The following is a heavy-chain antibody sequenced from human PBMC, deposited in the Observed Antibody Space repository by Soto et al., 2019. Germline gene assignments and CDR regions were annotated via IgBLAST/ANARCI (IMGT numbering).Heavy chain of an antibody. CDR2: ISGSGGST. CDR1: GFTFSSNA. D-gene: IGHD6-19*01. V-gene: IGHV3-23*01. J-gene: IGHJ4*02. Sequence: GGSLRLSCAASGFTFSSNAMSWVRQAPGKGLEWVSAISGSGGSTYYADSVKGRFTISRDNSKNTLYLQMNSLRAEDTAVYYCAKCIAVAGLFDYWGQGTLVTVSS. CDR3: AKCIAVAGLFDY.